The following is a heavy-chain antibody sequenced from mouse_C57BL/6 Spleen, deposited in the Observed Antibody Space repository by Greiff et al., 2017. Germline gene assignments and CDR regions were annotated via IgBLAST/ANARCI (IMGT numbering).Heavy chain of an antibody. D-gene: IGHD2-13*01. V-gene: IGHV5-17*01. CDR2: ISSGSSTI. CDR3: ARSHDPDWTDY. CDR1: GFTFSDYG. Sequence: EVKLMESGGGLVKPGGSLKLSCAASGFTFSDYGMHWVRQAPEKGLEWVAYISSGSSTIYYADTVKGRFTISRDNAKNTLFLQMTSLRSEDTAMYYCARSHDPDWTDYWGQGTSVTVSS. J-gene: IGHJ4*01.